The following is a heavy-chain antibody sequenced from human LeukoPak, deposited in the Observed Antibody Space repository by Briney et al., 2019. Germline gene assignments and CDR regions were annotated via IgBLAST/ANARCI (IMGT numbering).Heavy chain of an antibody. D-gene: IGHD6-19*01. Sequence: GGSLRLSCTASGFSFTNFAMSWVRQAPGRGPEWVSSIRGGGETFYADSVKGRFTISRDNSKNTLYLQMNSLRAEDTAVYYCAKGIYSSGWSYFDYWGHGTLVTVSS. CDR1: GFSFTNFA. CDR2: IRGGGET. CDR3: AKGIYSSGWSYFDY. V-gene: IGHV3-23*01. J-gene: IGHJ4*01.